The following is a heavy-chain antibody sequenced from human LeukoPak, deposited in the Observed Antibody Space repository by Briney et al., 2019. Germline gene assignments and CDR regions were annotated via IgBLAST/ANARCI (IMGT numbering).Heavy chain of an antibody. V-gene: IGHV3-15*01. J-gene: IGHJ4*02. CDR1: GFSFTDAW. CDR2: LKSKAAGGTT. CDR3: TTGNY. Sequence: GGSLRLSCAASGFSFTDAWMSWVRQAPGKGLEWVGHLKSKAAGGTTDYAAPVKARFTISGDDSKNTLYLQMNSLKTEDTAVYYCTTGNYWGQGTLVSVSS.